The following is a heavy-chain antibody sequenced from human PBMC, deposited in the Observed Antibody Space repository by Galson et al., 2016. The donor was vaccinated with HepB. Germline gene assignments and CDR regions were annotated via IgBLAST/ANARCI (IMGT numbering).Heavy chain of an antibody. V-gene: IGHV3-23*01. CDR1: GFTFSNSA. J-gene: IGHJ4*02. CDR3: AKGGSDFWSGYRFDY. D-gene: IGHD3-3*01. Sequence: SLRLSCAASGFTFSNSAMTWVRQAPGKALEWVSALSAGGGSTYYADSVKGRFTISRDNSKNTLYLQMNSLRADDTAVYHRAKGGSDFWSGYRFDYWGPGALVTVSS. CDR2: LSAGGGST.